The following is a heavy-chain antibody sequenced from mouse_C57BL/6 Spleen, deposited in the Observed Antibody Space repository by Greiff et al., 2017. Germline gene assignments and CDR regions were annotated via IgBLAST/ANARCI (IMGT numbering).Heavy chain of an antibody. CDR3: ARGRASNYVDY. D-gene: IGHD2-10*02. Sequence: QVQLQQPGTELVKPGASVKLSCKASGYTFTSYWMHWVKQRPGQGLEWIGNINPSNGGTNYNEKFKSKATLTADKSSSTAYMQLSSLTSEDSAVYYVARGRASNYVDYWGQGTTLTVSS. CDR1: GYTFTSYW. CDR2: INPSNGGT. J-gene: IGHJ2*01. V-gene: IGHV1-53*01.